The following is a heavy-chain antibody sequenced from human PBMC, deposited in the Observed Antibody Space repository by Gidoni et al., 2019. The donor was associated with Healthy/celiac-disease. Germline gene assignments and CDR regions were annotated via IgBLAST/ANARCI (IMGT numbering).Heavy chain of an antibody. V-gene: IGHV4-39*01. D-gene: IGHD3-22*01. CDR2: IYYSGST. J-gene: IGHJ4*02. Sequence: QLQLQESGPGLVKPSETLSLTCTVSGGSLSSSSYYWGWIRQPPGKGLEWIGSIYYSGSTYYNPSLKSRVTISVDTSKNQFSLKLSSVTAADTAVYYCARLVGGNYYDSSGYPYYFDYWGQGTLVTVSS. CDR3: ARLVGGNYYDSSGYPYYFDY. CDR1: GGSLSSSSYY.